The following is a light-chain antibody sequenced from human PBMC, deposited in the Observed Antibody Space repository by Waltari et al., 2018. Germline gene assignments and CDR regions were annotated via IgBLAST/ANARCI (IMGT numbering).Light chain of an antibody. Sequence: EIVLTQSPGTLSLSPGERATLSCRASQSVSSSYLAWYQQKPGQAPRVLIHGASNRATGIPDRFSGSGSGTDFTLTISRLEPEDFPVYYCQQYGSSPWTFGQGTKVEIK. J-gene: IGKJ1*01. CDR2: GAS. CDR1: QSVSSSY. CDR3: QQYGSSPWT. V-gene: IGKV3-20*01.